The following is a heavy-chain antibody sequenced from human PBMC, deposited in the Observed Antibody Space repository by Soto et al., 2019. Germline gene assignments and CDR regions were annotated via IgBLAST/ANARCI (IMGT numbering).Heavy chain of an antibody. J-gene: IGHJ4*02. CDR1: GFTFSSYG. CDR2: ILSDGNNK. D-gene: IGHD2-8*02. CDR3: AQGRGTYWAIAS. Sequence: QVQRVESGGGVVQPGRSLRLSCAASGFTFSSYGMHWVRQAPGKGLEWVAVILSDGNNKFYADSVKGRFPISRDNSKNSLYLHMDRLRVEDTAVYYCAQGRGTYWAIASWGQGTLVTVSS. V-gene: IGHV3-30*18.